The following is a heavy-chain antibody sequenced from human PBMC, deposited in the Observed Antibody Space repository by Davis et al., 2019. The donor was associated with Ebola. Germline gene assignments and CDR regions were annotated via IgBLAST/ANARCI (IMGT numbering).Heavy chain of an antibody. CDR3: ASGPFGELLQD. Sequence: GESLKISCAASGFTFSSYSMNWVRQAPGKGLEWVSYISSSSSTIYYADSVKGRFTISRDNAKNSLYLQMNSLRAEDTAVYYCASGPFGELLQDWGQGTLVTVSS. D-gene: IGHD1-26*01. CDR2: ISSSSSTI. J-gene: IGHJ4*02. V-gene: IGHV3-48*04. CDR1: GFTFSSYS.